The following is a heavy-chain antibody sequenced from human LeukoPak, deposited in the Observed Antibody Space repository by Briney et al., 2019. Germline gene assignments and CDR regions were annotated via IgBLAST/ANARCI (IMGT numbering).Heavy chain of an antibody. Sequence: GGSLRLSCAASGFTFSSYAMSWVRQAPGKGLEWVSAISGSGGSTYYADSVKGRFTISRHNSKNTLYLQMNSLRAEATAVYYCAQYCSGGSCWGYYFDYWGQGTLVTVSS. V-gene: IGHV3-23*01. J-gene: IGHJ4*02. CDR1: GFTFSSYA. CDR3: AQYCSGGSCWGYYFDY. D-gene: IGHD2-15*01. CDR2: ISGSGGST.